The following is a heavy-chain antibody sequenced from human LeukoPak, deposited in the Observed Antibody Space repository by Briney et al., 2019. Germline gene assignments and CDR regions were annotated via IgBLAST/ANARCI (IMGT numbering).Heavy chain of an antibody. CDR2: IRSDGSST. CDR3: AKDVGSGTYYHSSLSLDV. Sequence: GGSLRLSCAASGFTFSSYWMHWVRQVPGKGLVWVSRIRSDGSSTSYADSVKGRFTISRDNSKNTVYLQMSGLRSEDTAVYSCAKDVGSGTYYHSSLSLDVWGQGTTVTVSS. CDR1: GFTFSSYW. V-gene: IGHV3-74*01. J-gene: IGHJ6*02. D-gene: IGHD3-10*01.